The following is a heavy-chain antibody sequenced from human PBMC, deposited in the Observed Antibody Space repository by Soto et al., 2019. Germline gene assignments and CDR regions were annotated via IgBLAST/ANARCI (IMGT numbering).Heavy chain of an antibody. V-gene: IGHV1-18*04. CDR3: ARDFPFTIAAAGTGLNWFDP. D-gene: IGHD6-13*01. CDR2: ISAYNGNT. J-gene: IGHJ5*02. CDR1: GYSFTSYG. Sequence: GASVKVSCKASGYSFTSYGISWVGQAPGQGREWMGWISAYNGNTNYAQKLQGRVTMTTDTSTSTAYMELRSLRSDDTAVYYSARDFPFTIAAAGTGLNWFDPWGQGTLVTVSS.